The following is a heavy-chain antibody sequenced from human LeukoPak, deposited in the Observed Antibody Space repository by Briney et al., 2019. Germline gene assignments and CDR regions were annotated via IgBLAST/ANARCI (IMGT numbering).Heavy chain of an antibody. CDR2: INPSGGST. D-gene: IGHD6-13*01. V-gene: IGHV1-46*01. CDR1: GYTFTSYY. J-gene: IGHJ4*02. Sequence: ASVKVSCKASGYTFTSYYMHWVRQAPGQGFERMGIINPSGGSTSYAQKFQGRVTMTRDTSTSTVYMELSSLRSEDTAVYYCARAGGVAAAIDYWGQGTLVTVSS. CDR3: ARAGGVAAAIDY.